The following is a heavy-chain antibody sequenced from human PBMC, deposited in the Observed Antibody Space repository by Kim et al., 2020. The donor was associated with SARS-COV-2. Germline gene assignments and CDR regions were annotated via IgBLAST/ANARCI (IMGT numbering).Heavy chain of an antibody. CDR1: GFTFSSSV. V-gene: IGHV3-23*01. CDR2: ISGSGGST. Sequence: GGSLRLSCAASGFTFSSSVMSWVRQAPGKGLEWVSGISGSGGSTYDADSVKGRFIISRDNSKNTLYLQMNSLRAEDTAVYYCAKDRSYSSSSGYWGQGTLVTVSS. J-gene: IGHJ4*02. D-gene: IGHD6-13*01. CDR3: AKDRSYSSSSGY.